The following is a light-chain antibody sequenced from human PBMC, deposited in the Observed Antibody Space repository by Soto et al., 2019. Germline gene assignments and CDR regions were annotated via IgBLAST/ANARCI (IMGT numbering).Light chain of an antibody. CDR2: AAS. Sequence: IQMTQSASSLSASVGDRVTITCRASQSISSYLNWYQQKPGKAPKLLIYAASSLQSGVPSRFSGSGSGTDFTLTISSLQPEDFATYYCQQSYSTLTFGQRTRLAIK. J-gene: IGKJ5*01. CDR1: QSISSY. V-gene: IGKV1-39*01. CDR3: QQSYSTLT.